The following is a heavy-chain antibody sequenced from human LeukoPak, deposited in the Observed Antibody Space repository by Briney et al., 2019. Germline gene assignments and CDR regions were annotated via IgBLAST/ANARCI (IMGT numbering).Heavy chain of an antibody. CDR2: IYYSGST. D-gene: IGHD3-22*01. V-gene: IGHV4-39*07. CDR1: GGSISSSSYY. Sequence: SETLSLTCTVSGGSISSSSYYWGWIRQPPGKGLEWIGSIYYSGSTYYNPSLKSRVTISVDTSKNQFSLKLNSVTAADTAVYYCARFYDRSSPHFDYWGQGTLVTVSS. J-gene: IGHJ4*02. CDR3: ARFYDRSSPHFDY.